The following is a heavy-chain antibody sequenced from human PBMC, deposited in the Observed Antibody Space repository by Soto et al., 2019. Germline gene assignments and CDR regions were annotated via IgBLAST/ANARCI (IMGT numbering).Heavy chain of an antibody. CDR3: AADQLGYSGSYFGAFDI. V-gene: IGHV1-46*01. CDR1: GHTVTNYY. J-gene: IGHJ3*02. D-gene: IGHD1-26*01. Sequence: ASVKVSCKASGHTVTNYYMHWVRQAPGQGLEWMGIINPSGGSTTYAQKFQGRITMTRDTSTSTAYMELGSLRSEDTAVYYCAADQLGYSGSYFGAFDIWGQGTMVTVAS. CDR2: INPSGGST.